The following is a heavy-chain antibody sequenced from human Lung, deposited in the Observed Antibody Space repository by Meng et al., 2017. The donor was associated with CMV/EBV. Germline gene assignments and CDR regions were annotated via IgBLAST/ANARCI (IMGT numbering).Heavy chain of an antibody. CDR2: ISYDGSNR. Sequence: GESXKISCAASGFTFSNYAMHWVRQAPGKGLEWVAVISYDGSNRYFAESVNGRFTISRDNSKNTLYLQMNSLRAEDTAVYYCAWGVVTPGYWGQGTLVTVSS. D-gene: IGHD4-23*01. CDR3: AWGVVTPGY. CDR1: GFTFSNYA. V-gene: IGHV3-30*04. J-gene: IGHJ4*01.